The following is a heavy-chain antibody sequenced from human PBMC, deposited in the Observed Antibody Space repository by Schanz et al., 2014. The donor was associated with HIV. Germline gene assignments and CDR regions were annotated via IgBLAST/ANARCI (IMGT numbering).Heavy chain of an antibody. V-gene: IGHV3-7*03. CDR2: IKEDGSEK. CDR1: GFTFSRYW. Sequence: VQVVESGGGVVQPGGSLRLSCAASGFTFSRYWMTWVRQAPGKGLEWVANIKEDGSEKYHADSVKGRFTISRDNSKNTMYLQMNSLRAEDTAVYYCARVFGRTYGLPDDWGQGTLVTVSS. J-gene: IGHJ4*02. CDR3: ARVFGRTYGLPDD. D-gene: IGHD3-10*01.